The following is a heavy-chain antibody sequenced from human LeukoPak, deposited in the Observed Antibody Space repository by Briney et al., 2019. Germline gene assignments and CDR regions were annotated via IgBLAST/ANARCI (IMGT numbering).Heavy chain of an antibody. CDR1: GGSISHYY. V-gene: IGHV4-59*01. J-gene: IGHJ5*02. CDR3: ARDLGRSSSWSKYSWFDP. Sequence: PSETLSLTCSVSGGSISHYYWSWIRQPPGKGLEWIGYIYYTGSTKYNPPLKSRVTISVDTSKNQFYLNLSSVTAADTAIYYCARDLGRSSSWSKYSWFDPWGQGTLVTVSS. D-gene: IGHD6-13*01. CDR2: IYYTGST.